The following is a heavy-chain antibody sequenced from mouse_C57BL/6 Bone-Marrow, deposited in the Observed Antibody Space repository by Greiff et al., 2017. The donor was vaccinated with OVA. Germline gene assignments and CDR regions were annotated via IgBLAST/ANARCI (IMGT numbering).Heavy chain of an antibody. V-gene: IGHV3-6*01. J-gene: IGHJ1*03. CDR3: ARDWGYYYGSSPPWYFDV. CDR2: ISYDGSN. Sequence: EVQLVESGPGLVKPSQSLSLTCSVTGYSITSGYYWNWIRQFPGNKLEWMGYISYDGSNNYNPSLKNRISITRDTSKNQFFLKLNSVTTEDTATYYCARDWGYYYGSSPPWYFDVWGTGTTVTVSS. CDR1: GYSITSGYY. D-gene: IGHD1-1*01.